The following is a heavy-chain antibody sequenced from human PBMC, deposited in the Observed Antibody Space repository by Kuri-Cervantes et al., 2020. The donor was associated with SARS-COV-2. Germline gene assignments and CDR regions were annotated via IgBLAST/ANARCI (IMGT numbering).Heavy chain of an antibody. CDR2: ISYDGSNK. D-gene: IGHD3-10*01. J-gene: IGHJ4*02. CDR3: ARVGFPNVLLWFGELLPGDY. CDR1: GFTFSSYG. Sequence: GGSLRLSCAASGFTFSSYGMHWVHQAPGKGLEWVAVISYDGSNKYYADSVKGRFTISRDNSKNTLYLQMNSLRAEDTAVYYCARVGFPNVLLWFGELLPGDYWGQGTLVTVSS. V-gene: IGHV3-30*03.